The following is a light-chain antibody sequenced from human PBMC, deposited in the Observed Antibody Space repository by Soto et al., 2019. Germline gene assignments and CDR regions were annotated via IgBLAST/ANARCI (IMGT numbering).Light chain of an antibody. V-gene: IGKV3-20*01. CDR3: QQYASSPLLT. CDR1: QSVSSN. CDR2: DAS. Sequence: LIQNAANRSVSGGSIAPRCCRASQSVSSNLAWYQQKPGQAPRLLIYDASNRATGIPDRFSGSGSGTDFSLSISRLEPEDFAVYYCQQYASSPLLTFGGGTKVDIK. J-gene: IGKJ4*01.